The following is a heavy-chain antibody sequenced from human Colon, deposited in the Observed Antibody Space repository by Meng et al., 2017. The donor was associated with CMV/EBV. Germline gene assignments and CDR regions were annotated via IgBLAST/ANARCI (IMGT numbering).Heavy chain of an antibody. Sequence: GESLKISCAASGFTFTTFWMTWVRQAPGKGLEWVANIKEDGTGQWYVDSVKGRFTISRDDAKKSVYLQMNSLRADDTAVYYCARDRKRCTSTSCYGYYYGMDVWGQGATVTVSS. V-gene: IGHV3-7*01. J-gene: IGHJ6*02. CDR2: IKEDGTGQ. CDR3: ARDRKRCTSTSCYGYYYGMDV. CDR1: GFTFTTFW. D-gene: IGHD2-2*01.